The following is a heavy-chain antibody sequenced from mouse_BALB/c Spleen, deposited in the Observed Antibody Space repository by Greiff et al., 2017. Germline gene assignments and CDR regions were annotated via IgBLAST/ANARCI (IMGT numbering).Heavy chain of an antibody. V-gene: IGHV2-2*02. D-gene: IGHD2-4*01. J-gene: IGHJ4*01. CDR2: IWSGGST. CDR3: ASYYDYYYYAMDY. Sequence: QVQLQQSGPGLVQPSQSLSITCTVSGFSLTSYGVHWVRQSPGKGLEWLGVIWSGGSTDYNAAFISRLSISKDNSKSQVFFKMNSLQANDTAIYYCASYYDYYYYAMDYWGQGTSVTVSS. CDR1: GFSLTSYG.